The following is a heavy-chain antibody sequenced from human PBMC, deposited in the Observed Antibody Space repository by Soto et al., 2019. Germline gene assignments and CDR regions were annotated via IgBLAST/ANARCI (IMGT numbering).Heavy chain of an antibody. CDR2: ISYDGSNK. D-gene: IGHD2-2*01. CDR3: AKGPAIVLVPAAMNYYSGMDV. CDR1: GFTFSSYG. J-gene: IGHJ6*02. V-gene: IGHV3-30*18. Sequence: QVQLVESGGGVVQPGRSLRLSCAASGFTFSSYGMHWVRQAPGKGLEWVAVISYDGSNKYYADSVKGRFTISRDNSKNTLYRQMNRLRAEDTAVYYCAKGPAIVLVPAAMNYYSGMDVWGQGTTVTVSS.